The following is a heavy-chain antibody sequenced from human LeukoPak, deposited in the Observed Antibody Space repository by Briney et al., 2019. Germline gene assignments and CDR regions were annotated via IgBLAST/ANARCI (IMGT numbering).Heavy chain of an antibody. CDR2: INQYGSEK. Sequence: GGSLRLSCAASGFTFSPYCMSWVRQAPGKGLEWVANINQYGSEKYYVDSVKGRFTISRDNAKNSLYLQMNSLRAEDTAVYYCARKNGLDYWGQGTLVTVSS. CDR1: GFTFSPYC. CDR3: ARKNGLDY. J-gene: IGHJ4*02. V-gene: IGHV3-7*01.